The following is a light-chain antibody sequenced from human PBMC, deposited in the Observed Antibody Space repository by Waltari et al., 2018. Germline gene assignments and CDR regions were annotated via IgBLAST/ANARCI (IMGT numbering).Light chain of an antibody. CDR1: QSINNY. J-gene: IGKJ4*01. CDR3: QQSYGTPPT. CDR2: AAS. V-gene: IGKV1-39*01. Sequence: DIQMTQSPSSLSASVGDRVTITCRASQSINNYLNWYQLKPGKAPKLLLYAASPLQSGVPSRFRGSASGTDYTLTISSLHSEDFATYYCQQSYGTPPTFAGGTTVEI.